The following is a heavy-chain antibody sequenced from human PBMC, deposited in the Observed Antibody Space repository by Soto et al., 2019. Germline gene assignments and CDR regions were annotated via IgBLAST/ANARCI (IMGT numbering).Heavy chain of an antibody. V-gene: IGHV1-69*13. CDR2: IIPIFGTA. J-gene: IGHJ5*02. Sequence: SVNLSGKGAGDGFSSYASSWGRQAPGQGLEWMGGIIPIFGTANYAQKFQGRVTITADESTSTAYMELSSLRSEDTAVYYCARVSPPYYYDSSGSTRGHNWFDPWGQGTLVTVSS. CDR3: ARVSPPYYYDSSGSTRGHNWFDP. CDR1: GDGFSSYA. D-gene: IGHD3-22*01.